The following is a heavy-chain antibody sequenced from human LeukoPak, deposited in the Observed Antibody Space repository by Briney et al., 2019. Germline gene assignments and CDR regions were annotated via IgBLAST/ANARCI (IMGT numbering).Heavy chain of an antibody. V-gene: IGHV4-4*07. CDR2: IYTSGST. D-gene: IGHD3-3*01. Sequence: SETLSLTCTVSGGSISSYYWSWIRQPAGKGLEWIGRIYTSGSTNYNPSLKSRVTMSVDTSKNQFSLMLSSVTAADTAVYYCAREVNLRFLEWLIDYWGQGTLVTVSS. J-gene: IGHJ4*02. CDR3: AREVNLRFLEWLIDY. CDR1: GGSISSYY.